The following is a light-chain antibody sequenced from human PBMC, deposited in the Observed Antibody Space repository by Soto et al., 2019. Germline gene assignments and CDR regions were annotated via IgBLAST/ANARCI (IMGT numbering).Light chain of an antibody. V-gene: IGLV2-18*02. J-gene: IGLJ1*01. Sequence: QSVLTQPPSVSGSPGQSVTISCTGTSSDVGSYNRVSWHQQPPGTAPKLMIYEVTNRPSGVPDRFSGSKSGNTASLTISGLQAEDEADYYCSSYTSSSTLMVFGTGTKLTVL. CDR2: EVT. CDR3: SSYTSSSTLMV. CDR1: SSDVGSYNR.